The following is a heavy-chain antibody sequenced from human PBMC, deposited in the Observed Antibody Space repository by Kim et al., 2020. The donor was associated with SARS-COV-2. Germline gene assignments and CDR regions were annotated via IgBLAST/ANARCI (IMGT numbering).Heavy chain of an antibody. V-gene: IGHV3-30*01. Sequence: YVASVKGRFTISRDNSKNTLYLQMNSLRAEDTAVYYCARESAAHTQSFDYWGQGTLVTVSS. D-gene: IGHD6-25*01. J-gene: IGHJ4*02. CDR3: ARESAAHTQSFDY.